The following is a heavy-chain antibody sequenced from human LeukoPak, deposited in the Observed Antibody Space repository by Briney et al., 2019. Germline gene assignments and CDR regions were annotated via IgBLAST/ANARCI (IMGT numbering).Heavy chain of an antibody. CDR3: AREGGVLSGSYNPFDY. D-gene: IGHD1-26*01. J-gene: IGHJ4*02. Sequence: SETLSLTCTVSGGSISSYYWSLIRQPPGKGLEWIGYIYYSGSTNYNPSLKSRVTISVDTSKNQFSLKLSSVTAADTAVYYCAREGGVLSGSYNPFDYWGQGTLVTVSS. CDR2: IYYSGST. CDR1: GGSISSYY. V-gene: IGHV4-59*01.